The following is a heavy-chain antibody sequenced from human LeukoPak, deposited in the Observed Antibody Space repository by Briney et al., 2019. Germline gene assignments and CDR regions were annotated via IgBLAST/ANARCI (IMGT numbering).Heavy chain of an antibody. Sequence: GGSLRPSCAASGFTFSSYAMSWVRQAPGKGLEWVSAISGSGGSTYYADSVKGRFTISRDNSKNTLYLQMNSLRAEDTAVYYCAKVMSSSWSLRSPRVNDAFDIWGQGTMVTVSS. CDR1: GFTFSSYA. J-gene: IGHJ3*02. CDR3: AKVMSSSWSLRSPRVNDAFDI. D-gene: IGHD6-13*01. V-gene: IGHV3-23*01. CDR2: ISGSGGST.